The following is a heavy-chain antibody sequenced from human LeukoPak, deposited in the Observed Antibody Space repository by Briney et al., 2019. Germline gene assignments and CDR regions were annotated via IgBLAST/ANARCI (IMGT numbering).Heavy chain of an antibody. CDR3: ARDPSGYDFFDY. CDR2: ISGYNSNG. CDR1: GYSFTSYG. D-gene: IGHD5-12*01. V-gene: IGHV1-18*01. Sequence: ASVKVSXKASGYSFTSYGISWVRQAPGLGLEWMGWISGYNSNGDFAQKLQDRVTMTTDTSTSTAYMELRSLRSDDTAVYYCARDPSGYDFFDYWGQGTLVTVSS. J-gene: IGHJ4*02.